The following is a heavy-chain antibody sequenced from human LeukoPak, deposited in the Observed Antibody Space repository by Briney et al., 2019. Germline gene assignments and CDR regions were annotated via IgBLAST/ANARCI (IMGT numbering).Heavy chain of an antibody. J-gene: IGHJ3*02. CDR1: GGSISSGGYY. V-gene: IGHV4-31*03. CDR2: IYYSGST. D-gene: IGHD5-24*01. CDR3: ARHLRWLQYTTDAFDI. Sequence: PSETLSLTCTVSGGSISSGGYYWSWIRQHPGKGLEWIGYIYYSGSTYYNPSLKSRVTISVDTSKNQFSLKLSSVTAADTAVYYCARHLRWLQYTTDAFDIWGQGTMVTVSS.